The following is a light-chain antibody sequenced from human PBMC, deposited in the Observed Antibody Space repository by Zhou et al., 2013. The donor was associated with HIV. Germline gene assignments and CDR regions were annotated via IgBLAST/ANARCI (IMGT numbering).Light chain of an antibody. CDR2: DAS. V-gene: IGKV1-12*01. J-gene: IGKJ2*01. CDR1: QDIAGW. Sequence: DIQMTQSPSSVSASVGDRVTITCRASQDIAGWLAWYQQNPGTAPRLLIFDASGLQSGVPSRFTGSGSGTDYTLTISSLQPEDFATYYCQQAHSFPYTFGLGDQAG. CDR3: QQAHSFPYT.